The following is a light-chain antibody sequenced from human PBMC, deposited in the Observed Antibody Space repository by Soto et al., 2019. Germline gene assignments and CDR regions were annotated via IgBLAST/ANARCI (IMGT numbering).Light chain of an antibody. CDR3: EAWDSSLSAGV. V-gene: IGLV1-51*01. J-gene: IGLJ3*02. Sequence: QSVLTQPPSVSAAPGQKVTISCSGSSSNIGNNYVSWYQHLPGTAPKLLIYDNDKRPSGIPDRFSASKSGTSATLGITGLQTGDEADYYCEAWDSSLSAGVFGGGTQLTVL. CDR1: SSNIGNNY. CDR2: DND.